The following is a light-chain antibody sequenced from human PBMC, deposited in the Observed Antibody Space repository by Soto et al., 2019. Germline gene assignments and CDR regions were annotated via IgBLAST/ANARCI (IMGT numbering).Light chain of an antibody. CDR3: KQYHSFSFT. J-gene: IGKJ2*01. V-gene: IGKV1-5*01. CDR1: QSITYW. Sequence: DIQMTQSPSSLSASVGDRVTITCRASQSITYWLAWYQQKPGRAPKLLIYDVFNLQSGVPSRFSGSGSGTEFTLTISSLQPDDYATYYCKQYHSFSFTFGQGNKVDIK. CDR2: DVF.